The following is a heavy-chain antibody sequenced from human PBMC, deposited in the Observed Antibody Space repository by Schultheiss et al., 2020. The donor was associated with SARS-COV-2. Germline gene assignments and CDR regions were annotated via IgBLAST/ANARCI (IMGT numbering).Heavy chain of an antibody. D-gene: IGHD4-17*01. CDR3: ARRDSYGDYY. Sequence: SETLSLTCAVYGGSFSGYYWSWIRQPPGKGLEWIGYIYYSGSTNYNPSLKSRVTISVDTSKNQFSLKLSSVTAADTAVYYCARRDSYGDYYWGQGTLVTVSS. CDR2: IYYSGST. CDR1: GGSFSGYY. J-gene: IGHJ4*02. V-gene: IGHV4-59*08.